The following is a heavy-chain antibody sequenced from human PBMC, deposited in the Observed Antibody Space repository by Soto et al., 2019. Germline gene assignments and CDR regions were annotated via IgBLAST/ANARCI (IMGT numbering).Heavy chain of an antibody. CDR1: GGSISSGGYS. CDR2: IYHSGST. Sequence: SETLSLTCAVSGGSISSGGYSWSWIRQPPGKGLEWIGYIYHSGSTYYNPSLKSRVTISVDRSKNQFSLKLSSVTAADTAVYYCARTLFGEFNYWGQGTLVTVSS. J-gene: IGHJ4*02. V-gene: IGHV4-30-2*01. CDR3: ARTLFGEFNY. D-gene: IGHD3-10*01.